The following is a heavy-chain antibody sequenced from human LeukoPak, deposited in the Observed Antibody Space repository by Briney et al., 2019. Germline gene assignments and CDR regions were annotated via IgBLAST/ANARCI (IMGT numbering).Heavy chain of an antibody. J-gene: IGHJ6*02. Sequence: ASVKVPCKASGYTFTRYYIHWVRQAPGQGLEWMGMINPSGGDTSYAQKFQGRVTMTRDTSTNTVYMDLSSLRSEDTAVYYCARDPGYSYGTTSHYGMDVWGQGTTVTVSS. V-gene: IGHV1-46*01. CDR1: GYTFTRYY. D-gene: IGHD5-18*01. CDR2: INPSGGDT. CDR3: ARDPGYSYGTTSHYGMDV.